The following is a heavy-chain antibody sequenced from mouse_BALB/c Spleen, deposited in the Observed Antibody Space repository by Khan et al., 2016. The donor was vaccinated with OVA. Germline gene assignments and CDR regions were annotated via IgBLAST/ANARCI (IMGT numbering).Heavy chain of an antibody. J-gene: IGHJ3*01. V-gene: IGHV3-8*02. CDR1: GDSITSVY. Sequence: EVELVESGPSLVKPSQTLSLTCSVTGDSITSVYWSWIRKFPGNKLEYMGYMIYSGNTYYNPSLKSRISITRHTSKNQYYLQLNSVTTEDTATYDCARSTYRYAFAYWGQGTLVTVSA. CDR3: ARSTYRYAFAY. D-gene: IGHD2-14*01. CDR2: MIYSGNT.